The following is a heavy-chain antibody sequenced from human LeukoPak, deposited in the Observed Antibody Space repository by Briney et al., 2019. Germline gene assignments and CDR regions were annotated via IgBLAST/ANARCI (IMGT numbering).Heavy chain of an antibody. D-gene: IGHD5-12*01. CDR1: GYTFIGYY. Sequence: GASVKASCKASGYTFIGYYMHWVRQAPGQGLEWMGWINPNTGDTNFAQKFQGRVTMTRDTSIATAYLELSRLNSDDTAVYYCATGSKGLRFNYYFDYWGQGTLVTVSS. V-gene: IGHV1-2*02. CDR2: INPNTGDT. CDR3: ATGSKGLRFNYYFDY. J-gene: IGHJ4*02.